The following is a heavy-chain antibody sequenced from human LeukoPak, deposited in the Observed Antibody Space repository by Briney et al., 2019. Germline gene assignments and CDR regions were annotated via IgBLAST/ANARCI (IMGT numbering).Heavy chain of an antibody. CDR1: GFTFSSYA. J-gene: IGHJ6*02. V-gene: IGHV3-23*01. CDR2: ISGSGGST. CDR3: AKDLVPAATDYYYYYGMDV. D-gene: IGHD2-2*01. Sequence: PGASLRLSCAASGFTFSSYAMSWVRQAPGKGLEGVSAISGSGGSTYYADSEKGRFTISRDNSKNTLYLQMNSLRAEDTAVYYCAKDLVPAATDYYYYYGMDVWGQGTTVTVSS.